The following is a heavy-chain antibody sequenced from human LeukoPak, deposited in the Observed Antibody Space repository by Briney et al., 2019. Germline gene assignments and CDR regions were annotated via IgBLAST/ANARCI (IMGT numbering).Heavy chain of an antibody. J-gene: IGHJ4*02. V-gene: IGHV3-30*03. CDR1: GFTFSNYG. CDR2: ISYDGSPK. D-gene: IGHD6-19*01. CDR3: VTEPKAYSSGWYLDY. Sequence: GGSLRLSCEASGFTFSNYGMHWVRQAPGKGLEWVAVISYDGSPKYYVDSVKGRFAISRDNSKNTLYLQMNSLRAEDTAVYYCVTEPKAYSSGWYLDYWGQGTLVTVSS.